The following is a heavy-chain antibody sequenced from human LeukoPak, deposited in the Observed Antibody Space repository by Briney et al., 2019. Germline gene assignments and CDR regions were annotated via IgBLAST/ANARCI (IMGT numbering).Heavy chain of an antibody. Sequence: PSETLSLTCAVYGGSFSGYYWSWIRQPPGKGLEWIGEINHSGSTNYNPSLKSRVTISVDTSKNQFSLKLSSVTAADTAVYYCARGGGKGKLDWGQGTLVTVSS. J-gene: IGHJ4*02. D-gene: IGHD4-23*01. V-gene: IGHV4-34*01. CDR1: GGSFSGYY. CDR3: ARGGGKGKLD. CDR2: INHSGST.